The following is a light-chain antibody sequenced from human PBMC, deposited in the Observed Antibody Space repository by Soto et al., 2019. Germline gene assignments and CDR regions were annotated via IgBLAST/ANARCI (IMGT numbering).Light chain of an antibody. CDR2: DVN. J-gene: IGLJ2*01. CDR1: SSDIGAYNF. Sequence: QSALTQPASVSGSPGQSITISSTGTSSDIGAYNFVSWYQQHPGKAPQLMLYDVNSRHSGVSNRVSGSKSGNTASLSSAGREAQDEADYYCTSLTTSTTMIFGGGTKLTVL. V-gene: IGLV2-14*03. CDR3: TSLTTSTTMI.